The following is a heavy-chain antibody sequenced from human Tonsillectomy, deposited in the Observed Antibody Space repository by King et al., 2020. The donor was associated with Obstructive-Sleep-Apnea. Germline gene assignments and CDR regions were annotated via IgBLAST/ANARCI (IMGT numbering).Heavy chain of an antibody. J-gene: IGHJ4*02. V-gene: IGHV3-23*04. CDR3: AKGNMVEVPAAPYS. Sequence: VQLVESGGGLVQPGGSLRLSCAASGFTFSSYAMNWVRQAPGKGLEWVSVISGSGDGTYYADSVRGRFTISRDNSKNTLYLQMNSLRAEDTAVYDWAKGNMVEVPAAPYSGGQGTLGTVPS. CDR2: ISGSGDGT. D-gene: IGHD2-2*01. CDR1: GFTFSSYA.